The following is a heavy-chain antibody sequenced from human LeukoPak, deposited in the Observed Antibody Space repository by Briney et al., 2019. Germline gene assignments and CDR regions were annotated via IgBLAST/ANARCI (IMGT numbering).Heavy chain of an antibody. V-gene: IGHV3-23*01. Sequence: GGSLRLSCVASGFTFSTYGMSWVRQAPGKGLEWVSAISGSGGSTYYADSVKGRFTISRDNSKNTLYLQMNSLRAEDTAVYCCAKVPDYYGSGRYHWGQGTLVTVSS. CDR3: AKVPDYYGSGRYH. J-gene: IGHJ4*02. CDR1: GFTFSTYG. D-gene: IGHD3-10*01. CDR2: ISGSGGST.